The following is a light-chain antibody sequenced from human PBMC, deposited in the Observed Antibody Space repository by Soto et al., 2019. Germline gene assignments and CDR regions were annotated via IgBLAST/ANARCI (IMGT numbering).Light chain of an antibody. V-gene: IGKV1-27*01. Sequence: DIRMTQSPSSRSASVGERVTITCRASQGISNYLAWYQQKPGKVPKLLIYAASTLQSGVPSRFGGSGSGTDFTLTISSLQPEDVATYYCQKYNSAPLTFGGGTKVDIK. J-gene: IGKJ4*01. CDR1: QGISNY. CDR2: AAS. CDR3: QKYNSAPLT.